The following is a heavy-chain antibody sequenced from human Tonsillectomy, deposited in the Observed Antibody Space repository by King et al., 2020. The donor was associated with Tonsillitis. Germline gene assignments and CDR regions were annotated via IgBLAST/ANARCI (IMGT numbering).Heavy chain of an antibody. CDR3: ARGGNWGPYWYFDL. D-gene: IGHD7-27*01. V-gene: IGHV4-34*01. J-gene: IGHJ2*01. CDR1: GGSFSGYY. Sequence: VQLPQWGAGLLKPSETLSLTCAVYGGSFSGYYWSWIRQPPGKGLEWIGEINHSGSTNYNPSLKSRVTISVGTSKNQFSLKLSSVTAADTAAYYCARGGNWGPYWYFDLWGRGTLVTVSS. CDR2: INHSGST.